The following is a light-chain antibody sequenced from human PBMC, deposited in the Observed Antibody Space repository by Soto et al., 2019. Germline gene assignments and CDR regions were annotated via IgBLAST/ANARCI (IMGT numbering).Light chain of an antibody. CDR2: GTS. Sequence: QSPGTVTFYTMEIATLSCRASQSVSSRYLSWFQQKPGQAPRLLIYGTSSRATGIPDRFSGSGSGTDFTLTISRLEPEDFAVYFCQQDGSSLWTFGQGTKVDIK. V-gene: IGKV3-20*01. CDR1: QSVSSRY. J-gene: IGKJ1*01. CDR3: QQDGSSLWT.